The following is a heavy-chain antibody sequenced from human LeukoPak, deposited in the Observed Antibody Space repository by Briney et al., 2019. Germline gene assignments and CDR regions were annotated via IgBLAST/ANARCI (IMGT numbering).Heavy chain of an antibody. CDR3: ARGRYYGSGKGKYYFDY. CDR2: ISYDGSHK. J-gene: IGHJ4*02. Sequence: GGSLRLSCAASGFTFGSYGMHWVRQAPGKGLEWVALISYDGSHKYYADSVKGRFTISRDSSKNSLYLQMNSLRAEDTAVYYCARGRYYGSGKGKYYFDYWGQGTLVTVSS. CDR1: GFTFGSYG. V-gene: IGHV3-30*03. D-gene: IGHD3-10*01.